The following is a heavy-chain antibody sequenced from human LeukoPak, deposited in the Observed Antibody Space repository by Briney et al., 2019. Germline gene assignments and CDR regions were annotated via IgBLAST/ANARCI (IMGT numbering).Heavy chain of an antibody. Sequence: SQTLSLTCTVSGGSISSGGYYWSWIRQPPGKGLEWIGYIYHSGSTYYNPSLKSRVTISVDTSKNQFSLKLSSVTAADTAVYYCARVKGAPPFNYYGMDVWGQGTTVTVSS. J-gene: IGHJ6*02. CDR2: IYHSGST. V-gene: IGHV4-30-2*01. D-gene: IGHD1-26*01. CDR1: GGSISSGGYY. CDR3: ARVKGAPPFNYYGMDV.